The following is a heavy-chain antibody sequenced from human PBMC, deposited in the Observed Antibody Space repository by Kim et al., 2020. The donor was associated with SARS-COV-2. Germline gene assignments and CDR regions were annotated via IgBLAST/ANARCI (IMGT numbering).Heavy chain of an antibody. D-gene: IGHD1-26*01. CDR1: GFTFSSYA. CDR2: ISYDGTNK. CDR3: ARTYSGSYYGDFDY. V-gene: IGHV3-30*04. Sequence: GGSLRLSCAASGFTFSSYAMHWVRQAPGKGLEWVAVISYDGTNKYYADSVKGRFTISRDNSKNTPYLQMNSLRAEDTAVYYCARTYSGSYYGDFDYWGQGTLVTVSS. J-gene: IGHJ4*02.